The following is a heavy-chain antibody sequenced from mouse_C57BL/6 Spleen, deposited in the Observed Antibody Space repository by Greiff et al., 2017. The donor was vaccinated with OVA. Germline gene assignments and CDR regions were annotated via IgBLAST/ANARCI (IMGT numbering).Heavy chain of an antibody. D-gene: IGHD2-4*01. CDR3: ARVDYDGVYWYFDV. J-gene: IGHJ1*03. V-gene: IGHV5-16*01. Sequence: EVKLMESEGGLVQPGSSMKLSCTASGFTFSDYYMAWVRQVPEKGLEWVANINYDGSSTYYLDSLKSRFIISRDNANNILYLQMSSLKSEDTATYYCARVDYDGVYWYFDVWGTGTTVTVSS. CDR2: INYDGSST. CDR1: GFTFSDYY.